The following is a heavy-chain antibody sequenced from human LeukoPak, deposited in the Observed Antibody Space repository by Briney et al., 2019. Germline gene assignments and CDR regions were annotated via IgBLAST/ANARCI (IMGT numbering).Heavy chain of an antibody. Sequence: GGSLRLSCAASGCTFSSYSMNWVRQAPGKGLEWVSYISSGGGTIYQAESGEGRFTISRDKPKNSLYLQMNSPRAEDTAVYYCARVGTSSNYYYYMDVWGKGTTVTVSS. J-gene: IGHJ6*03. CDR3: ARVGTSSNYYYYMDV. V-gene: IGHV3-48*01. CDR1: GCTFSSYS. CDR2: ISSGGGTI. D-gene: IGHD1-1*01.